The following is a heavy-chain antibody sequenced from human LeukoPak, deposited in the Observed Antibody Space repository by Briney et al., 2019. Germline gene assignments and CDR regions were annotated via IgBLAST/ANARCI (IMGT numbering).Heavy chain of an antibody. CDR3: ARVSYYDSSGYYFLSYVDY. V-gene: IGHV3-53*01. CDR2: IYSGGST. J-gene: IGHJ4*02. CDR1: GFTFRSYA. Sequence: GGSLRLSCAVFGFTFRSYAMTWVRQAPGKGLEWVSVIYSGGSTYYADSVRGRFTISRDNSKNTLYLQMNSLGAEDTAVYYCARVSYYDSSGYYFLSYVDYWGQGTLVTVSS. D-gene: IGHD3-22*01.